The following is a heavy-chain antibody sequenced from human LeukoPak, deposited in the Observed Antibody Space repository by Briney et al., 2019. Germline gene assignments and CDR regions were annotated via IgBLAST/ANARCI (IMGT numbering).Heavy chain of an antibody. CDR1: GYTFSAYY. CDR2: INPESGGT. J-gene: IGHJ6*03. CDR3: ARGGYGYGIPLGYYYYMDV. D-gene: IGHD5-18*01. Sequence: GASVKVSYKASGYTFSAYYMHWVRQAPGQRLEWMGWINPESGGTNYAQKFQGRVTMTRDTSISTAYMELNRLRSDDTAVYYCARGGYGYGIPLGYYYYMDVWGKGTTVTISS. V-gene: IGHV1-2*02.